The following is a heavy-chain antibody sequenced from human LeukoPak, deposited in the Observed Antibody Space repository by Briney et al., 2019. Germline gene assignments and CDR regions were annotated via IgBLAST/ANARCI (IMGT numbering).Heavy chain of an antibody. CDR3: ARGKQQLVQSWFDP. CDR2: MNPNSGNT. Sequence: SVKVSCKASGYTFTSYDINWVRQATGQGLEWMGWMNPNSGNTGYAQKFQGRVTMTRNTSISTAYMELSSLRSEDTAVYYCARGKQQLVQSWFDPWGQGTLVTVSS. J-gene: IGHJ5*02. D-gene: IGHD6-13*01. V-gene: IGHV1-8*01. CDR1: GYTFTSYD.